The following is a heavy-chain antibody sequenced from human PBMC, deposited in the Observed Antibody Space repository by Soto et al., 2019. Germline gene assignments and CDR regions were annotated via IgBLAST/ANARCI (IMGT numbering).Heavy chain of an antibody. Sequence: EVQLVESGGGLVQPGGSLRLTCVASGFPFSIYSMNWVRQAPGKGLEWSSYITSDTNTIKYADSVKGRFTISRDNAKNLVYLQLNSLRDEDTAVYFCASSVEGHFDYWGQGPLVTVAS. D-gene: IGHD6-19*01. CDR1: GFPFSIYS. CDR3: ASSVEGHFDY. V-gene: IGHV3-48*02. J-gene: IGHJ4*02. CDR2: ITSDTNTI.